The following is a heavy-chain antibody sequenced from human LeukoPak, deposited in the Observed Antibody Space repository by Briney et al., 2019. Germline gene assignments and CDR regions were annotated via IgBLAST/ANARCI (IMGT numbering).Heavy chain of an antibody. CDR2: IVVGSGNT. CDR3: ARDRVVVPAAFDY. J-gene: IGHJ4*02. Sequence: GTSVKVSCKASGFTFTSSAMQWVRQARGQRLEWIGWIVVGSGNTNYAQKFQERVTMTRDTSIGTAYMELSRLRSDDTAVYYCARDRVVVPAAFDYWGQGTLVTVSS. V-gene: IGHV1-58*02. CDR1: GFTFTSSA. D-gene: IGHD2-2*01.